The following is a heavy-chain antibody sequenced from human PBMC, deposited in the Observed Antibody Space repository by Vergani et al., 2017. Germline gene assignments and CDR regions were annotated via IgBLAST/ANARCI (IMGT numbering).Heavy chain of an antibody. CDR3: VRLPRGPWNFDL. CDR2: ISSSSSYI. J-gene: IGHJ2*01. V-gene: IGHV3-21*01. CDR1: GSTSSSYS. Sequence: EVQLVESGGGLVKPGGSWSPSCPAPGSTSSSYSMNGALQSPGKGLDWVSSISSSSSYIDSADSVKGRFTISRDNAKNSLYLQMNSLRAEDTAVYYCVRLPRGPWNFDLWGRGTLITVSS.